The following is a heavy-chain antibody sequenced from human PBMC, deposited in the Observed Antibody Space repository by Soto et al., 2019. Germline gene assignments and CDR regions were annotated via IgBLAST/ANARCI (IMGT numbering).Heavy chain of an antibody. CDR1: GFTFSSYA. CDR2: ISYDGSNK. J-gene: IGHJ4*02. CDR3: ARGQCLVDY. Sequence: QVQLVESGEGVVQPGRSLRLYCAASGFTFSSYAMHWVRQAPGKGLEWVAVISYDGSNKYYADSVKGRFTISRDNSKNTLYLQMNSLRAEDTAVYYCARGQCLVDYWGQGTLVTVSS. V-gene: IGHV3-30-3*01. D-gene: IGHD6-19*01.